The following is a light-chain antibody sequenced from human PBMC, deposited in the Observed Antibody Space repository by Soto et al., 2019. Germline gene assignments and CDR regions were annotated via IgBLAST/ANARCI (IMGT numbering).Light chain of an antibody. J-gene: IGLJ2*01. V-gene: IGLV2-8*01. CDR1: SSDVGGYNY. CDR2: EVS. CDR3: SSYAGSNNVV. Sequence: QSALTQPPSASGSPGQSVTISCTGTSSDVGGYNYVSWYQHHPGKAPKLTIYEVSKRPSGVPDRFSGSKSGNTASLTVSGLQAEDEADYYCSSYAGSNNVVFGGGTKLTVL.